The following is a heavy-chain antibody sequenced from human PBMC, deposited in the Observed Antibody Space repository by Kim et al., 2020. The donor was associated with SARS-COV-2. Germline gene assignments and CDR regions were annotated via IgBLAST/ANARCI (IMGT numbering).Heavy chain of an antibody. V-gene: IGHV3-30*04. Sequence: GGSLRLSCAASGFTFSSYAMHWVRQVPGKGLEWLAVISNDGSDKYYADSVKGRFSISRDNSKNTLYLQMKSLRAEDTAVYYCAKAYVYRVATTDYYYGMDVWGQGTTDTVS. CDR2: ISNDGSDK. CDR1: GFTFSSYA. D-gene: IGHD5-12*01. CDR3: AKAYVYRVATTDYYYGMDV. J-gene: IGHJ6*02.